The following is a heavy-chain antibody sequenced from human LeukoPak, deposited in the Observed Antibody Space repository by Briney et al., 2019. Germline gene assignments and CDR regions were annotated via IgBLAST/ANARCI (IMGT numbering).Heavy chain of an antibody. V-gene: IGHV4-4*07. J-gene: IGHJ4*02. CDR1: GGSISSYY. Sequence: SETLSLTCTVSGGSISSYYWSWIRQPAGKGLEWIGRIYTSGSTNYNPSLKSRVTMPVDTSKNQFSLKLRSVTAADTAVYYCAGMYSRSWTANDYWGQGTLVTVSS. D-gene: IGHD6-13*01. CDR3: AGMYSRSWTANDY. CDR2: IYTSGST.